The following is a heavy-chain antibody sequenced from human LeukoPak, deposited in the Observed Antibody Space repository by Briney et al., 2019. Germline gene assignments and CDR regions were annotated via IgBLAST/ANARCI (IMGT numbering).Heavy chain of an antibody. D-gene: IGHD3-3*01. J-gene: IGHJ4*02. CDR3: ARVYDFWSGYYNY. V-gene: IGHV4-39*07. Sequence: PSETLSLTCTVSGGSISSSSYYWGWIRQPPGKGLEWIGSIYYSGSTYYNPSLKSRVTISVDTSKNQFSLKLSSVTAADTAVYYCARVYDFWSGYYNYWGQGTLVTVSS. CDR1: GGSISSSSYY. CDR2: IYYSGST.